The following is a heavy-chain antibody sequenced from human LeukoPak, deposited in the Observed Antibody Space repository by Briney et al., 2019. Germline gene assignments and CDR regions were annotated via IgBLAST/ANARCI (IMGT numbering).Heavy chain of an antibody. CDR3: ARVRATFSPHFDN. J-gene: IGHJ4*02. Sequence: GGSLRLSCAASGFTFSSYWMHWVRQAPGKGLMWVSRINSDGSITDYADSVKGRFTISRDNAKNTLYLQMNSLRAEDTAVYYCARVRATFSPHFDNWGQGTLVTVSS. V-gene: IGHV3-74*01. CDR1: GFTFSSYW. CDR2: INSDGSIT. D-gene: IGHD5-12*01.